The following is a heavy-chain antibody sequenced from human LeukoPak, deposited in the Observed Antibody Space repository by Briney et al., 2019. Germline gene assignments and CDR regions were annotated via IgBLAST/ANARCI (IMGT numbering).Heavy chain of an antibody. CDR3: ARDLWYSGYDPPY. CDR2: ISSSSSYI. CDR1: GFTFSSYS. Sequence: GGSLRLSCAPSGFTFSSYSMNWVRQAPGKGLEWVSSISSSSSYIYYADSVKGRFTISRDNAKNSLYLQMNSLRAEDTAVYYCARDLWYSGYDPPYWGQGTLVTVSS. V-gene: IGHV3-21*01. D-gene: IGHD5-12*01. J-gene: IGHJ4*02.